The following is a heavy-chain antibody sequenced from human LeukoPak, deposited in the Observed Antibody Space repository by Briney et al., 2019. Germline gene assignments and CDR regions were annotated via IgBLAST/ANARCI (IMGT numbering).Heavy chain of an antibody. V-gene: IGHV4-61*02. CDR1: GGSISSGSYY. Sequence: SETLSLTCTVSGGSISSGSYYWSWIRQPAGKGLEWIGRIYTSGSTNYNPSLKSRVTISVDTSKNQFSLKLSSVTAADTAVYYCARGGSYYTDPLLDYWGQGTLLTVSS. CDR2: IYTSGST. CDR3: ARGGSYYTDPLLDY. J-gene: IGHJ4*02. D-gene: IGHD1-26*01.